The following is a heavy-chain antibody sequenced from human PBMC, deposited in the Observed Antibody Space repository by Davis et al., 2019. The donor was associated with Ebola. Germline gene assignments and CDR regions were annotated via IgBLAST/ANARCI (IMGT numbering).Heavy chain of an antibody. D-gene: IGHD3-10*01. CDR3: SERGSSV. J-gene: IGHJ4*02. V-gene: IGHV4-59*03. CDR2: IYYTGNA. Sequence: PSETLSLTCSFSDGSISSHYWNWIRQPPGKRLEWIGSIYYTGNAYYNSSLASRATISVDPSKNQFSLKLTSVTAADTAMYYCSERGSSVWGQGTLVTVSS. CDR1: DGSISSHY.